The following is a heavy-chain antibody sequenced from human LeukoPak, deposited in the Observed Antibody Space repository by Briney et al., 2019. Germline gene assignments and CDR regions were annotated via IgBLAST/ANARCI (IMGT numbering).Heavy chain of an antibody. CDR3: AKGYCSGSCYNGLDY. V-gene: IGHV3-30*02. CDR1: GFTFSTYG. J-gene: IGHJ4*02. Sequence: GGSLRLSCAASGFTFSTYGMHWVRQAPGKGLEWVAFIRFDGTNRYYADSVKGRFAISRDSSKNTLYLQMNSLRAEDTAVYYCAKGYCSGSCYNGLDYWGQGTLVTVSS. CDR2: IRFDGTNR. D-gene: IGHD2-15*01.